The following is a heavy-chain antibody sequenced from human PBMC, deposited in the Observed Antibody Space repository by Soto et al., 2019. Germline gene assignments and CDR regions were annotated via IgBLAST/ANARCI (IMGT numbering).Heavy chain of an antibody. Sequence: EVQLVETGGDLVQPGRSLRLSCAASGFLVSSNYMGWVRQAPGKGLEWVSVIYSGSNTHYADSVKGRFTISRDNSKNTLYLHMNSLRAEYTAVYYCARGYRVEGAYGAGAFFDYWGQGTLVTVSS. CDR1: GFLVSSNY. D-gene: IGHD1-26*01. CDR2: IYSGSNT. J-gene: IGHJ4*02. CDR3: ARGYRVEGAYGAGAFFDY. V-gene: IGHV3-66*01.